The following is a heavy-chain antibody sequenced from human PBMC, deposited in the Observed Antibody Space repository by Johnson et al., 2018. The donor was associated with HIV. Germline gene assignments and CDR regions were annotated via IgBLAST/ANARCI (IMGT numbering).Heavy chain of an antibody. V-gene: IGHV3-7*04. D-gene: IGHD2-15*01. CDR2: IKQDGSEK. CDR1: GFTFSSYW. Sequence: VQLVESGGGLVQPGGSLRLSCAASGFTFSSYWMNWVRQAPGKGLEWVANIKQDGSEKYYVDSVKGRFTISRDNAKNSLYLQMNSLRAEDTAVYYCARGYCSGGSGYSEYAFDIWGQGTMVTVSS. CDR3: ARGYCSGGSGYSEYAFDI. J-gene: IGHJ3*02.